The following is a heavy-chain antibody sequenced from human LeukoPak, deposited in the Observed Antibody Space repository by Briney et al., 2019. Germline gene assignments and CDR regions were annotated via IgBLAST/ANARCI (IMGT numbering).Heavy chain of an antibody. CDR1: GYRFTSYW. V-gene: IGHV5-51*01. CDR2: IYPGDSDT. J-gene: IGHJ6*03. Sequence: GESLQISFKGSGYRFTSYWISWVRPMPGKGLEWRGIIYPGDSDTRYSPSFQGEVTISADKSISTAYLQWSSLKASDTAMYYCARHLRGYYYYMDVWGKGTTVTVSS. CDR3: ARHLRGYYYYMDV.